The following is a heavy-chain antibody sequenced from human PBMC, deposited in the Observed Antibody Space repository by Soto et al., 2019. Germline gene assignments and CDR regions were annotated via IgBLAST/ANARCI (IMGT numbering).Heavy chain of an antibody. V-gene: IGHV1-69*13. Sequence: ASVKVSCKASGGTFSSYAISWVRQAPGQGLEWMGGIIPIFGTANYAQKFQGRVTITADESTSTAYMELSSLRSEDTAVYYCSREAVTHKPPHFDYWSQGTLVTVSS. CDR1: GGTFSSYA. J-gene: IGHJ4*02. D-gene: IGHD4-4*01. CDR2: IIPIFGTA. CDR3: SREAVTHKPPHFDY.